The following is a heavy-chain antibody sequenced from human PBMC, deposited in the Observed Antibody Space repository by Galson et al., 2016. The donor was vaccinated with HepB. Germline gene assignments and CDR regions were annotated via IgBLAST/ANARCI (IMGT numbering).Heavy chain of an antibody. CDR3: AHRLQDFWRGFAFDF. D-gene: IGHD3-3*01. Sequence: PALVQPTQTLTLTCTFSGFSLSTNGVGVGWFRQPPGKALEWLALVYWNDYNYYSPPLRNRLTLTKDTSKNHVVLTMINMEPVDTATYFCAHRLQDFWRGFAFDFWGQGALVTVSS. CDR1: GFSLSTNGVG. V-gene: IGHV2-5*01. J-gene: IGHJ4*02. CDR2: VYWNDYN.